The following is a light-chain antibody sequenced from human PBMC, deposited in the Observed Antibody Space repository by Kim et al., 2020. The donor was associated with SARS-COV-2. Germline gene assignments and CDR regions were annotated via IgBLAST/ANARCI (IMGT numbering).Light chain of an antibody. CDR2: SND. CDR1: SSNIGSNT. V-gene: IGLV1-44*01. J-gene: IGLJ3*02. Sequence: QSVLTQPPSASGTPGQRVTVSCSGSSSNIGSNTVNWYQQLPGTAPKLLIYSNDRRPSGVPDRFSGSKSGTSASLAISGLQSEDEADYYCAAWDDSLNAWVFGGGTQLTVL. CDR3: AAWDDSLNAWV.